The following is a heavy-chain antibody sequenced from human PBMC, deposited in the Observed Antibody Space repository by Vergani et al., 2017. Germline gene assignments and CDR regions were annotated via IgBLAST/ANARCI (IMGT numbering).Heavy chain of an antibody. CDR1: GYSISSGYY. CDR2: IYHSGST. D-gene: IGHD3-10*01. V-gene: IGHV4-38-2*01. Sequence: QVQLQESGPGLVKPSETLSLTCAVSGYSISSGYYWGWIRQPPAKGLEWIVSIYHSGSTYYNPSLKSRVTISVDTSKNQFSLKLSSVTAADTAVYYCARHFYYGSGSYYSNWFDPWGQGTLVTVSS. CDR3: ARHFYYGSGSYYSNWFDP. J-gene: IGHJ5*02.